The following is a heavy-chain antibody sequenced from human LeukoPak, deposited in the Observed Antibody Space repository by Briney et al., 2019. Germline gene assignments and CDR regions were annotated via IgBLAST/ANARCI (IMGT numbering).Heavy chain of an antibody. CDR2: INPNSGGT. J-gene: IGHJ4*02. CDR3: ARSPQLATTVTTAGY. CDR1: GYTFTGYY. V-gene: IGHV1-2*06. D-gene: IGHD4-17*01. Sequence: GASVKVSCKASGYTFTGYYMHWVRQAPGQGLEWMGRINPNSGGTNYAQKFQGRVTMTRDTSISTAYMELSRLRSDDTAVYYCARSPQLATTVTTAGYWGQGTLVTVSS.